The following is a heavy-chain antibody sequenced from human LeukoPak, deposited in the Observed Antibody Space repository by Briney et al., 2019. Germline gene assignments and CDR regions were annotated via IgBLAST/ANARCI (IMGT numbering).Heavy chain of an antibody. CDR3: ARPYSSSWYWHY. J-gene: IGHJ4*02. V-gene: IGHV4-38-2*02. CDR1: GYSISSGYN. D-gene: IGHD6-13*01. Sequence: SETLSLTRTVSGYSISSGYNWGWIRQPPGRGLAWIGSIYHSGSTYYNPSLKSRVTISVDTSKNQFSLKLSSVTAADTAVYYCARPYSSSWYWHYWGQGTLVTVSS. CDR2: IYHSGST.